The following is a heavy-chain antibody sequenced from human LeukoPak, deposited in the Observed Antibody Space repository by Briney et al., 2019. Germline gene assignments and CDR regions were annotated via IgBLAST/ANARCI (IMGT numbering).Heavy chain of an antibody. J-gene: IGHJ4*02. CDR1: GFTFSSYA. V-gene: IGHV3-23*01. Sequence: GGSLRLSCAASGFTFSSYAMSWVRQAPGKGLELVSAISGSGGSTYYADSVKGRFTISRDNSKNTLYLLMNSLRAEDTAVYYCAIWIVPAEGYFDYWGQGTLVTVSS. D-gene: IGHD2-2*01. CDR2: ISGSGGST. CDR3: AIWIVPAEGYFDY.